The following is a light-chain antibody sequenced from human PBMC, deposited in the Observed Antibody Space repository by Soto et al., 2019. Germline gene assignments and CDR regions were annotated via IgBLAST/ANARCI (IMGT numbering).Light chain of an antibody. V-gene: IGLV1-44*01. CDR3: AAWDDSLNGVV. Sequence: QSVLTQPTSASGTPGQRVTISCSGSSSNIGSNTVNWYQQLPGTAPKLLIYSDNQRPSGVPDRFSGSKSGTSVSLAISGLQSEDEADYYCAAWDDSLNGVVFGGGTKLTVL. CDR1: SSNIGSNT. CDR2: SDN. J-gene: IGLJ2*01.